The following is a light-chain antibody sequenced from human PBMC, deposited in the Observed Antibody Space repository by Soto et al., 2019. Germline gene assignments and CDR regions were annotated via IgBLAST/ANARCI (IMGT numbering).Light chain of an antibody. J-gene: IGKJ5*01. CDR2: FAS. V-gene: IGKV3-15*01. CDR1: QTVSNN. Sequence: EIVMTQSPATLSVSPGERATLSCRASQTVSNNLAWYQQKPGQAPRLLIYFASTRATGIPARFSGSGSGTEFTLTISSLQSEDFAAYYCQQYHNWPPITFGQGTRLEMK. CDR3: QQYHNWPPIT.